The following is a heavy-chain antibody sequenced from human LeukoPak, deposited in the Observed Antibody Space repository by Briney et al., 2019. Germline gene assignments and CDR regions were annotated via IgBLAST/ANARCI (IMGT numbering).Heavy chain of an antibody. CDR1: GFTVSSNY. Sequence: PGGSLRLSCAASGFTVSSNYMSWVRQAPGKGLEWVSVIYSGGSTYYADSVKGRFTISRDNSKNTLYLQMNSLRAEDTAVYYCARAGDSSGYSFDYWGQGNLVTVSS. CDR2: IYSGGST. V-gene: IGHV3-53*01. D-gene: IGHD3-22*01. CDR3: ARAGDSSGYSFDY. J-gene: IGHJ4*02.